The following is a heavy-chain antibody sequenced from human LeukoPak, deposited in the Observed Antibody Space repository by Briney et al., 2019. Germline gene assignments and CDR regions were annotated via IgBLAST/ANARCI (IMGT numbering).Heavy chain of an antibody. Sequence: GGSLRLSCAASGFTFDDYAMHWVRQAPGKGLEWVSGISWNSGSIGYADSVKGRFTISRDNAKNSLYLQMNSLRAEDTALYYCAKGDYYDSSGYSLDYWGQGTLVTVSS. CDR2: ISWNSGSI. CDR1: GFTFDDYA. D-gene: IGHD3-22*01. J-gene: IGHJ4*02. CDR3: AKGDYYDSSGYSLDY. V-gene: IGHV3-9*01.